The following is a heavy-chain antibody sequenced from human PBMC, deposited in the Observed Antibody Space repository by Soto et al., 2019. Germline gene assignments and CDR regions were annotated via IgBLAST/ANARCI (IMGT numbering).Heavy chain of an antibody. CDR2: IWYDGSNK. Sequence: QVKLVESGGGVVQPGRSLRLSCAASGFAFSSYGMHWVSQTPGKGLEWVALIWYDGSNKYYADSVKGRFTISRDNSKNPLYLQMPSLRAEDTAVYFCARSPPGVAGRYYFDFWGQGTLVTVSS. CDR3: ARSPPGVAGRYYFDF. D-gene: IGHD6-6*01. V-gene: IGHV3-33*01. CDR1: GFAFSSYG. J-gene: IGHJ4*02.